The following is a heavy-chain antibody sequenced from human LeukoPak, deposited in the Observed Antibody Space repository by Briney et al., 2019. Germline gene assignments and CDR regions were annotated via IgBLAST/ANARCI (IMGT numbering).Heavy chain of an antibody. V-gene: IGHV4-34*01. Sequence: PSETLSLTCAVYGGSFSGYYWSWIRQPPGKGLEWIGEINHSGSTNYNPSLKSRVTISVDTSKNQFSLKLSSVTAADTAVYYCARTVVVVAAKLFDCWGQGTLVTVSS. J-gene: IGHJ4*02. CDR3: ARTVVVVAAKLFDC. CDR2: INHSGST. CDR1: GGSFSGYY. D-gene: IGHD2-15*01.